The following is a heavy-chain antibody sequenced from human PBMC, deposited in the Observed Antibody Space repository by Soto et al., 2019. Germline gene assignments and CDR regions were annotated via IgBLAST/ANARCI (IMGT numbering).Heavy chain of an antibody. V-gene: IGHV1-18*01. CDR2: ISAYTDTP. D-gene: IGHD2-2*01. CDR3: ARLIPDVEAWYDP. J-gene: IGHJ5*02. Sequence: GASVKFSCTASGDPFTNFGLNWVRRAPGQGLEWMGWISAYTDTPNYAQKFQGRVTMTIDTSTSTAYMDLRSLTSHDTAVYYCARLIPDVEAWYDPWRQGTLVTVSS. CDR1: GDPFTNFG.